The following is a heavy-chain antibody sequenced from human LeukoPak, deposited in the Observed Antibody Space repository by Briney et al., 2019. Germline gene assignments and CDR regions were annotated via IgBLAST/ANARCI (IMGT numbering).Heavy chain of an antibody. CDR3: ARVSLLPAAMGYYYYYYMDL. CDR2: IYSGGSA. CDR1: GFTVSSSY. J-gene: IGHJ6*03. Sequence: PGGSLRLSCAASGFTVSSSYMSWVRQAPGKGLEWVSAIYSGGSAFYADSVKGRFTVSRDSSKNTLYLQINSLRAEDTAVYYCARVSLLPAAMGYYYYYYMDLWGKGTTVTVSS. V-gene: IGHV3-53*01. D-gene: IGHD2-2*01.